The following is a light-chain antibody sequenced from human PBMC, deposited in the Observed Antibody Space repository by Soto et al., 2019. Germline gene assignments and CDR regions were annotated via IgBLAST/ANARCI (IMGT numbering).Light chain of an antibody. CDR3: QQYNKWPPWT. J-gene: IGKJ1*01. CDR1: QSVSTN. Sequence: VMAQSPATLSVSPGERATHSCRASQSVSTNLAWYQQKPGEAPRLLIYSVSTRATGIPARFSGSGSGTEFTLTINSLQSEDFAIYYCQQYNKWPPWTFGQGTKVDI. V-gene: IGKV3-15*01. CDR2: SVS.